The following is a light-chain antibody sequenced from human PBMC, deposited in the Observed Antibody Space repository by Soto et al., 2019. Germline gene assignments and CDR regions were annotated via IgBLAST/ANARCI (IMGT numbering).Light chain of an antibody. V-gene: IGLV2-11*01. CDR1: NSDVGTYNY. J-gene: IGLJ2*01. CDR3: CSYAGSSSFRVL. CDR2: DVT. Sequence: QSALTQPRSVSGSPGQSVTIPCTGTNSDVGTYNYVSWYQQHPGKAPKLIIYDVTKRPSGVPDRFSGSKSGNTASLIISGLQAADEAEYYCCCCSYAGSSSFRVLFGGGTKLTVL.